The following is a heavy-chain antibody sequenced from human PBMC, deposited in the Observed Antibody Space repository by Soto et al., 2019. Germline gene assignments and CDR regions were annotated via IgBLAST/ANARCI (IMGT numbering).Heavy chain of an antibody. V-gene: IGHV1-69*01. Sequence: QVQLVQSGAEVKKPGSSVKVSCKASGGTFSSYAISWVRQAPGQGLEWMGGIIPIFGTADYAQKFQGRVTITADESTSTAYMELSSLRSEDTAVYYCARCCGGSCYSEKYYYYGMDVWGQGTTVTVSS. CDR1: GGTFSSYA. CDR3: ARCCGGSCYSEKYYYYGMDV. J-gene: IGHJ6*02. CDR2: IIPIFGTA. D-gene: IGHD2-15*01.